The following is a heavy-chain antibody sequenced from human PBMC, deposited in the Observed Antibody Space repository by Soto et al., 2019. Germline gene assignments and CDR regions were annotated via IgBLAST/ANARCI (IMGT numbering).Heavy chain of an antibody. CDR2: IYHSGST. D-gene: IGHD6-13*01. CDR1: SGSISSSNW. V-gene: IGHV4-4*02. J-gene: IGHJ3*02. CDR3: ARAQQLATVHAFDI. Sequence: PSETLSLTCAVSSGSISSSNWWSWVRQPPGKGLEWIGEIYHSGSTNYNPSLKSRVTISVDKSKNQFSLKLSSVTAADTAVYYCARAQQLATVHAFDIWGQGTMVTGSS.